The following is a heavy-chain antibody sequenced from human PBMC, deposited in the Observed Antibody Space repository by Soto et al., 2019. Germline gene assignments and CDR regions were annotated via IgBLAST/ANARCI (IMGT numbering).Heavy chain of an antibody. V-gene: IGHV3-23*01. CDR1: GFTFSSYA. Sequence: GGSLRLSCAASGFTFSSYAMTWLRQSPGKGLEWVSVISATCDTIYYADSVEGRFTISRDNSNSTLFLQMDRLTADDTAVYFCAKDAYYDLSTGTGYYYYGLDVWGHGTTVTISS. CDR3: AKDAYYDLSTGTGYYYYGLDV. J-gene: IGHJ6*02. CDR2: ISATCDTI. D-gene: IGHD3-9*01.